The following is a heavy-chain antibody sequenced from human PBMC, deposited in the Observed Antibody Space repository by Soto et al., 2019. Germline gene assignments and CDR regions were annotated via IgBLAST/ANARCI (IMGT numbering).Heavy chain of an antibody. Sequence: ASVKVSCKASGYTFTSYGISWVRQAPGQGLEWMGWISAYNGNTNYAQKLQGRVTMTTDTSTSTAYMELRSLRSDDTAVYYCARGLPVVAITMVRGRTNWFDPWGQGTLVTVSS. J-gene: IGHJ5*02. CDR2: ISAYNGNT. V-gene: IGHV1-18*01. CDR1: GYTFTSYG. D-gene: IGHD3-10*01. CDR3: ARGLPVVAITMVRGRTNWFDP.